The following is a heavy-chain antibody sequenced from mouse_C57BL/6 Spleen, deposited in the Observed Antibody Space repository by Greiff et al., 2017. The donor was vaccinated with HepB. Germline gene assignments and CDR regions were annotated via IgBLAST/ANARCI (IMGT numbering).Heavy chain of an antibody. D-gene: IGHD2-1*01. Sequence: QVQLQQPGAELVRPGSSVKLSCKASGYTFTSYWMHWVKQRPIQGLEWIGNIDPSDSETHYNQKFKDKATLTVDKSSSTAYMQLSSLTSEDSAVYYCARSYGNYGYAMDYWGQGTSVTVSS. CDR3: ARSYGNYGYAMDY. J-gene: IGHJ4*01. V-gene: IGHV1-52*01. CDR1: GYTFTSYW. CDR2: IDPSDSET.